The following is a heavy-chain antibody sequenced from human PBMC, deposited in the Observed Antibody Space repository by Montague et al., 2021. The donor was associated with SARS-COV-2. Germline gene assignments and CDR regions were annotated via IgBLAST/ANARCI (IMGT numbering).Heavy chain of an antibody. CDR1: GFTFSSYA. V-gene: IGHV3-30-3*01. D-gene: IGHD1-26*01. Sequence: SLRLSCAASGFTFSSYAMHWVRQAPGKGLEWVAVISYDGSNKYYADSVKGRFTISRDNSKNTLYLQMNSLRAEDTAVYYCARSGSGSYSSWFDPGGQGTLVTVSS. CDR2: ISYDGSNK. J-gene: IGHJ5*02. CDR3: ARSGSGSYSSWFDP.